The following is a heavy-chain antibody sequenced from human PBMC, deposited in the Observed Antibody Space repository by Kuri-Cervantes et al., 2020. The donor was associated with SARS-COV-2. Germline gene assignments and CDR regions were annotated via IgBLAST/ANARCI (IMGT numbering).Heavy chain of an antibody. J-gene: IGHJ6*02. D-gene: IGHD3-9*01. CDR2: IIPIFGTA. V-gene: IGHV1-69*13. CDR1: GGTISSYA. CDR3: ARDNPGGVRYFVWFRGSYHYCGMDV. Sequence: SAQVSCNASGGTISSYAISWVRQAPGQGREWMGGIIPIFGTANYAQKFQGRVTITADESTSTAYMELSSLRSEDTTVYYFARDNPGGVRYFVWFRGSYHYCGMDVWGQGTTVTVYS.